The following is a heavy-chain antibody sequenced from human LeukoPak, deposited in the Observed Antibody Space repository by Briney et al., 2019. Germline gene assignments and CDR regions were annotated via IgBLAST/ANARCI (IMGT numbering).Heavy chain of an antibody. CDR2: VYHSGSA. V-gene: IGHV4-4*02. Sequence: SETLSLTCAVSGGSISSSNWWSWVRQPPGKGLEWIGEVYHSGSAYYNPSLESRVTISLDTSKNQLSLKLTSVTAADTAVYYCARGVGPTTAQSTFDYWGQGTLVTVSS. J-gene: IGHJ4*02. CDR3: ARGVGPTTAQSTFDY. CDR1: GGSISSSNW. D-gene: IGHD1-26*01.